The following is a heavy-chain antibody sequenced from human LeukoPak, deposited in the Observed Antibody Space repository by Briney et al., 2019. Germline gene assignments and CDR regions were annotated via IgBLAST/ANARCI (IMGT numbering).Heavy chain of an antibody. CDR3: ASRGVVRLRLGELSLIDY. CDR1: GGSISSSSYY. V-gene: IGHV4-39*01. D-gene: IGHD3-16*02. Sequence: SETLSLTCTVSGGSISSSSYYWGWIRQPPGKGLEWIGSIYYSGSTYYNPSLKSRVTISVDTSKNQFSLKLSSVTAADTAVYYCASRGVVRLRLGELSLIDYWGQGTLVTVSS. J-gene: IGHJ4*02. CDR2: IYYSGST.